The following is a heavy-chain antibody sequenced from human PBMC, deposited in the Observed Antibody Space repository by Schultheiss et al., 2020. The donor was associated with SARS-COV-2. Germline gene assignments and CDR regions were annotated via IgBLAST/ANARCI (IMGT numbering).Heavy chain of an antibody. J-gene: IGHJ4*02. Sequence: SLKISCAASGFTFDDYAMHWVRQAPGKGLEWVSGISWNSGSIGYADSVKSRFTISRDNSKNSLYLQMNSLRTEDTALYYCAKARVSYSISSSTDFDYWGQGTRVTVSS. CDR2: ISWNSGSI. D-gene: IGHD6-6*01. CDR3: AKARVSYSISSSTDFDY. CDR1: GFTFDDYA. V-gene: IGHV3-9*01.